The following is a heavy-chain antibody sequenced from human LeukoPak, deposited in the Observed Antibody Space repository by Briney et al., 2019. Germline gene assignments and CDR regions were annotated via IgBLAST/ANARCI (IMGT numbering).Heavy chain of an antibody. CDR1: GFTFSSYG. V-gene: IGHV3-33*01. D-gene: IGHD5-18*01. Sequence: GRSLRLSCAASGFTFSSYGMHWVRQAPGKGLEWVAVIWYDGSNKYYADSVKGRFTISRDNSKNTLYLQMNSLRAEDTAVYYCARDTAMANFDYRGQGTLVTVSS. J-gene: IGHJ4*02. CDR2: IWYDGSNK. CDR3: ARDTAMANFDY.